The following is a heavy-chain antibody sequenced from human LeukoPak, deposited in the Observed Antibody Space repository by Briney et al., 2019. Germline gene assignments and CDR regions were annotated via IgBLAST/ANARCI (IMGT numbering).Heavy chain of an antibody. CDR1: EFTFNRYW. CDR2: IKHDGSEA. Sequence: GGSLRLSCAASEFTFNRYWMSWVRQAPGKGLEWVANIKHDGSEAHYVDSVKGRFTISRDNAKNSLSLQMNSLNVDDTDVYFCTRDALFGSGRTHLDFWSQGTLVSVSS. D-gene: IGHD3-10*01. CDR3: TRDALFGSGRTHLDF. J-gene: IGHJ4*02. V-gene: IGHV3-7*04.